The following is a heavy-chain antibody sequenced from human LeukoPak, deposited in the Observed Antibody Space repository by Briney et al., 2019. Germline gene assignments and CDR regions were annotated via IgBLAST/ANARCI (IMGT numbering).Heavy chain of an antibody. CDR2: IHPDGGST. CDR1: GYNFNDYY. D-gene: IGHD1-26*01. CDR3: ATSHGSGSPVDY. Sequence: ASVKVSCKASGYNFNDYYIYWVRQAPGHGLESMGYIHPDGGSTNYAQKFQGRVTMTEDTSTDTAYMELSNLRSEDTAVYYCATSHGSGSPVDYWGQGTLVTVSS. J-gene: IGHJ4*02. V-gene: IGHV1-46*02.